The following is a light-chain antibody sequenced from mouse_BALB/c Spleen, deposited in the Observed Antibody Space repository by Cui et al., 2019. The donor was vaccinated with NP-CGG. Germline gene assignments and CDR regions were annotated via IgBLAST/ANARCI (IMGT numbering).Light chain of an antibody. CDR3: ALWYSNHWV. V-gene: IGLV1*01. CDR1: TGAVTTSNY. Sequence: QAVVHQETPSPTSPGETVTLTCRSSTGAVTTSNYANWVQEKPDHLFTGLIGGTNNRVPGVPARFSGSLIGDKAALTITGAQTEDETIYFCALWYSNHWVFGGGTKLTVL. CDR2: GTN. J-gene: IGLJ1*01.